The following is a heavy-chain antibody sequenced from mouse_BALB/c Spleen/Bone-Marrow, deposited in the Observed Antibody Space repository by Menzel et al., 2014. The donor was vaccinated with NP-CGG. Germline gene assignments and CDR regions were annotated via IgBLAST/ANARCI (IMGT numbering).Heavy chain of an antibody. D-gene: IGHD3-3*01. CDR1: GYTFTSYW. CDR2: IYPSDSYT. J-gene: IGHJ4*01. Sequence: VQLQQSGAELVRPEASVKLSCKASGYTFTSYWINWVKQRPGQGLEWIGNIYPSDSYTNYNQKFKDKATLTVDKSSSTAYMQLSSPTSEDSAVYYCTRRGTGNAMDYWGQGTSVTVSS. V-gene: IGHV1-69*02. CDR3: TRRGTGNAMDY.